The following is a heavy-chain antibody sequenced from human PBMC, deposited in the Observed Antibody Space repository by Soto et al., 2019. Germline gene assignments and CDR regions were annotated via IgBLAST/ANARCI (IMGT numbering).Heavy chain of an antibody. Sequence: EVQLLESGGGLVQPGGSLRLSCAASGFAFSNYAMNWVRQAPGKGLEWVSAISGSGGSAYYADSVEARFTISRDNSKNTLYLQMNSLRVDDTAAYYCAKDRGSSSWRTTIYYFDYWGQGTLVTVSS. CDR1: GFAFSNYA. J-gene: IGHJ4*02. D-gene: IGHD6-13*01. CDR2: ISGSGGSA. V-gene: IGHV3-23*01. CDR3: AKDRGSSSWRTTIYYFDY.